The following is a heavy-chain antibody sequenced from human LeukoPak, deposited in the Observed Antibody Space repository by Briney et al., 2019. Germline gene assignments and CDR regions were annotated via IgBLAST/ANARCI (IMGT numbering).Heavy chain of an antibody. Sequence: PGGSLRLSCAASGFTFSDYYMSWIRQAPGKGLEWVSYISSSSSYTNYADSVKGRFTISRDNARSALYLQMNSLRAEDTAVYYCAGGFGSYSPDYWGQGTLVTVSS. V-gene: IGHV3-11*06. CDR3: AGGFGSYSPDY. CDR2: ISSSSSYT. CDR1: GFTFSDYY. J-gene: IGHJ4*02. D-gene: IGHD3-10*01.